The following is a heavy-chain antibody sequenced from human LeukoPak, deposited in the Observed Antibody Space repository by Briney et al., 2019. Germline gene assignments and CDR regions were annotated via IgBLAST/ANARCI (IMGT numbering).Heavy chain of an antibody. CDR3: ARDAPAGFGYFDY. CDR2: ISSSSSYI. V-gene: IGHV3-21*01. D-gene: IGHD3-16*01. J-gene: IGHJ4*02. CDR1: GFTFSSYS. Sequence: GGSLRLSCAASGFTFSSYSMNWVRQAPGKGLEWVSSISSSSSYIYYADSVKGRFTISRDNAKNSLYLQMNSLRAGDTAVYYCARDAPAGFGYFDYWGQGTLVTVSS.